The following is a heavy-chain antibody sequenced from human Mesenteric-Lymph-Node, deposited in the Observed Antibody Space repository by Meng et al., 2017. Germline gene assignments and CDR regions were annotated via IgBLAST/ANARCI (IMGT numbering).Heavy chain of an antibody. CDR2: INHDGGDQ. D-gene: IGHD2-2*01. Sequence: GGSLRLSCAASGFTFSSYAMHWVRQAPGKGLEWVAIINHDGGDQKYVDSVKGRFTISRDNAKNSLYLQMNSLRAEDTAVYYCASKSSRYGMDVWGQGTTVTVSS. CDR3: ASKSSRYGMDV. V-gene: IGHV3-7*03. CDR1: GFTFSSYA. J-gene: IGHJ6*02.